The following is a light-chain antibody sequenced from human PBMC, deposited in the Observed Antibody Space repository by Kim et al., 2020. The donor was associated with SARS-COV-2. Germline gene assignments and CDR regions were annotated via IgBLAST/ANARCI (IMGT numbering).Light chain of an antibody. CDR3: QSYDSSLSGVV. CDR1: SSNIGAGYD. J-gene: IGLJ2*01. CDR2: GNI. Sequence: QRVTISCTGSSSNIGAGYDVHWYQQLPGTAPRLLIYGNIIRPSGVPDRFSGSKSGTSASLAITGLQAEDEADYYCQSYDSSLSGVVFGGGTKLTVL. V-gene: IGLV1-40*01.